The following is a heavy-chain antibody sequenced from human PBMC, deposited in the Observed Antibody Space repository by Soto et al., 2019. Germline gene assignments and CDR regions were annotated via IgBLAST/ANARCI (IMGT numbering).Heavy chain of an antibody. J-gene: IGHJ5*02. CDR1: GGTFSSYA. CDR3: AISRRIAEAGIRSNWFEP. V-gene: IGHV1-69*13. CDR2: IIPIFGTA. Sequence: ASVKVSCKASGGTFSSYAISWVRQAPGQGLEWMAGIIPIFGTANYAQKFRGRVIITADESTSTAYMELSSLRSEDTAVYYCAISRRIAEAGIRSNWFEPWGQGTLVTVSS. D-gene: IGHD6-13*01.